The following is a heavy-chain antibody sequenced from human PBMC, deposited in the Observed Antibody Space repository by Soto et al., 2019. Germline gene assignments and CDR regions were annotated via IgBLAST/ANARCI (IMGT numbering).Heavy chain of an antibody. CDR1: GFTFSSYA. D-gene: IGHD6-13*01. Sequence: GGSLRLSCAASGFTFSSYAMHWVRQAPGKGLEWVAVISYDGSNKYYADSVKGRFTISRDNSKNTLYLQMNSLRAEDTAVYYCARASGAAAGVFDYWGQGTLVTVSS. J-gene: IGHJ4*02. CDR2: ISYDGSNK. CDR3: ARASGAAAGVFDY. V-gene: IGHV3-30-3*01.